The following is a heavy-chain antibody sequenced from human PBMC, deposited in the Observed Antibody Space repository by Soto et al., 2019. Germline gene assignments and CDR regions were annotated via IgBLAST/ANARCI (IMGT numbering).Heavy chain of an antibody. Sequence: SETLSLTCTVSGGSISSSSYYWGGIRQPPGKGLEWIGSIYYSGSTYYNPSLKSRVTISVDTSKNQFSLKLSSVTAADTAVYYCAREVVVVVAATPSHYYGMDVWGQGTTVT. CDR1: GGSISSSSYY. CDR3: AREVVVVVAATPSHYYGMDV. V-gene: IGHV4-39*01. J-gene: IGHJ6*02. D-gene: IGHD2-15*01. CDR2: IYYSGST.